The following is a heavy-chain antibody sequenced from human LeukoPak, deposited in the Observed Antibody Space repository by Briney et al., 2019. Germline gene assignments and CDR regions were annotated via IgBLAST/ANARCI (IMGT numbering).Heavy chain of an antibody. Sequence: GASVKVSCKASGYTFTSYDVNWVRQATGQGLERMGWMNPNSGNTGYAQKFQGRVTITRNTSISTAYIELSSLRSEDTAVYYCARGSGFQYRGITTNYYMDVWGKGTTVTVSS. V-gene: IGHV1-8*03. D-gene: IGHD3-22*01. CDR3: ARGSGFQYRGITTNYYMDV. CDR1: GYTFTSYD. J-gene: IGHJ6*03. CDR2: MNPNSGNT.